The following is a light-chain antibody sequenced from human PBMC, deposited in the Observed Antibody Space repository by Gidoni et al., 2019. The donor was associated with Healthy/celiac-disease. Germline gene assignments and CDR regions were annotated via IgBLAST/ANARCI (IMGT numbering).Light chain of an antibody. CDR1: QSVSSSY. CDR3: QQYGSSPGWT. Sequence: IVLPQSPGTLSLSPVERATLSCRASQSVSSSYLAWYQQKPGQATRLLIYGASSRATGIPDRFSGSGSGTDFTLTISRLEPEDFAVYYWQQYGSSPGWTFGQGTKVEIK. V-gene: IGKV3-20*01. J-gene: IGKJ1*01. CDR2: GAS.